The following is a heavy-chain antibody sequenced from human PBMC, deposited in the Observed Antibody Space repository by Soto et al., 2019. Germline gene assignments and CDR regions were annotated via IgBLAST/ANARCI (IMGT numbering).Heavy chain of an antibody. Sequence: QVQLVESGGGVVQPGRSLRLSCAASGFTFSNYIMHWVRQAPGKGLEWVAIILHDGNNKYYADSVKGRFTISRDNSKNTLYLQVNSLRTEDTAIYYCARDDEGGSYCDLGYWGQGTLVTFSS. CDR1: GFTFSNYI. D-gene: IGHD3-10*01. V-gene: IGHV3-30-3*01. J-gene: IGHJ4*02. CDR2: ILHDGNNK. CDR3: ARDDEGGSYCDLGY.